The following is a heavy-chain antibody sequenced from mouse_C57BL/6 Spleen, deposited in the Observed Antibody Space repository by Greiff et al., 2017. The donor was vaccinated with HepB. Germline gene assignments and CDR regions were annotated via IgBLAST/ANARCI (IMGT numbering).Heavy chain of an antibody. J-gene: IGHJ4*01. CDR2: ISDGGSYT. D-gene: IGHD1-1*01. V-gene: IGHV5-4*01. CDR1: GFTFSSYA. CDR3: ARDRDYYGSSPHYYAMDY. Sequence: EVKLMESGGGLVKPGGSLKLSCAASGFTFSSYAMSWVRQTPEKRLEWVATISDGGSYTYYPDNVKGRFTISRDNAKNNLYLQMSHLKSEDTAMYYCARDRDYYGSSPHYYAMDYWGQGTSVTVSS.